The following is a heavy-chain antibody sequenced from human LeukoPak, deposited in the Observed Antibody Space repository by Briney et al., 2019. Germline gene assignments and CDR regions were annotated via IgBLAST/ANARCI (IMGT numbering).Heavy chain of an antibody. J-gene: IGHJ6*02. CDR1: GFTFSSYT. V-gene: IGHV3-30-3*01. Sequence: PGRSLRLSCAASGFTFSSYTIHWVRQAPGKGLEWVALISDDGTNKYYVDSVKGRITISRDNSKNTLYLQMNSLRAEDTAVYYCARGDYPPSYDFWSGYFLVWGQGTTVTVSS. D-gene: IGHD3-3*01. CDR3: ARGDYPPSYDFWSGYFLV. CDR2: ISDDGTNK.